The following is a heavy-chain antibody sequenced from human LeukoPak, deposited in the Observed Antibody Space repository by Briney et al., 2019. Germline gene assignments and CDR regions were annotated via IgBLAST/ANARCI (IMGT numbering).Heavy chain of an antibody. CDR3: AKDLGLRFGELHY. J-gene: IGHJ4*02. Sequence: GGSLRLSCAASGFTFDDYAMHWVRQAPGKGLEWASGISWNSGSIGYADSVKGRFTISRDNAKNSLYLQMNSLRAEDTALYYCAKDLGLRFGELHYWGQGTLVTVSS. CDR1: GFTFDDYA. V-gene: IGHV3-9*01. D-gene: IGHD3-10*01. CDR2: ISWNSGSI.